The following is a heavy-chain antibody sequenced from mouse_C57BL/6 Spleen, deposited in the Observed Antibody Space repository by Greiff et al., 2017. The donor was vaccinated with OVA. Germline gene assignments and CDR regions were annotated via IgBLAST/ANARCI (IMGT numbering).Heavy chain of an antibody. J-gene: IGHJ4*01. Sequence: QVQLQQSGAELVKPGASVKISCKASGYAFSSYWMNWVKQRPGKGLEWIGRIYPGDGDTNYNGKFKGKATLTADKSSSTAYMQLSSLTSEDSAVYVCASSYAYGGFYYAMDYWGQGTSVTVSS. CDR3: ASSYAYGGFYYAMDY. CDR2: IYPGDGDT. CDR1: GYAFSSYW. D-gene: IGHD6-5*01. V-gene: IGHV1-80*01.